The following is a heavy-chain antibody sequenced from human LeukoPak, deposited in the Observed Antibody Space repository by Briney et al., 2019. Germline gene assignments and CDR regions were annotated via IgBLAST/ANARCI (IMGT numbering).Heavy chain of an antibody. CDR1: GYRFTTYW. CDR2: IYPADSDT. CDR3: ARRETVTSDFDY. Sequence: GESLKISCKSSGYRFTTYWIAWVRQMPGKGLEWMGIIYPADSDTRYSPSFQGQVTISADKSISTAYLQWSGLKASDTAIYYCARRETVTSDFDYWGQGTLVTVSS. D-gene: IGHD4-11*01. J-gene: IGHJ4*02. V-gene: IGHV5-51*01.